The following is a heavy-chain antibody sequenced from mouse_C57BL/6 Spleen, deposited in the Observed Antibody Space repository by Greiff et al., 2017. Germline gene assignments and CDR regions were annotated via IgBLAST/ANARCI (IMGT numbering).Heavy chain of an antibody. CDR1: GYTFTDYE. CDR3: TRESRFAY. Sequence: QVQLKESGAELVRPGASVTLSCKASGYTFTDYEMHWVKQTPVHGLEWIGAIDPETGGTAYNQKFKGKAILTADKSSSTAYMELRSLTSEDSAVYYCTRESRFAYWGQGTLVTVSA. J-gene: IGHJ3*01. CDR2: IDPETGGT. V-gene: IGHV1-15*01.